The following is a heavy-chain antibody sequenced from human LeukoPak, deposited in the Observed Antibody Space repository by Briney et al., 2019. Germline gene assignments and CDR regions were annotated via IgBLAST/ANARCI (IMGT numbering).Heavy chain of an antibody. CDR3: ARKAQYNGHYPLDY. CDR2: TSDRGDYT. Sequence: QPGGSLRLSCAASGFTFTSYSMSWVRQAPGKGLEWVSGTSDRGDYTYYADSVKGRFTISRDSSKNTLFLQMSSLRAEDTALYFCARKAQYNGHYPLDYWGQGTLVTVSS. CDR1: GFTFTSYS. J-gene: IGHJ4*02. V-gene: IGHV3-23*01. D-gene: IGHD1-7*01.